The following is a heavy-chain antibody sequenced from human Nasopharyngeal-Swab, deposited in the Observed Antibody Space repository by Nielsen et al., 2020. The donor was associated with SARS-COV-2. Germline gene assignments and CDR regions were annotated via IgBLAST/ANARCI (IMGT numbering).Heavy chain of an antibody. CDR2: ISYDGSNK. Sequence: GESLKISCAASGFTFSSYGMHWVRQAPGKGLEWVAVISYDGSNKSYADSVKGRFTISRDNSKNTLYLQMNSLRAEDTAVYYCAKMAGYSSSWYGSSLIDYWGQGTLVTVSS. CDR3: AKMAGYSSSWYGSSLIDY. D-gene: IGHD6-13*01. CDR1: GFTFSSYG. J-gene: IGHJ4*02. V-gene: IGHV3-30*18.